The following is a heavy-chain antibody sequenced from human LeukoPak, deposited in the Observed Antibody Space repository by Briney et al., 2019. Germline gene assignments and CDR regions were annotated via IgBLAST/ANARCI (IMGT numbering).Heavy chain of an antibody. CDR2: IYYSGST. CDR1: GGSISSSSYY. CDR3: ARSPVGWSKNFDY. Sequence: PSETLSLTCTVSGGSISSSSYYWGWIRQPPGKGLEWIGSIYYSGSTYYNPSLKGRVTVSVDTSKNQFSLKLSSVTAAGTAVYYCARSPVGWSKNFDYWGQGTLDTVSS. D-gene: IGHD6-19*01. V-gene: IGHV4-39*01. J-gene: IGHJ4*02.